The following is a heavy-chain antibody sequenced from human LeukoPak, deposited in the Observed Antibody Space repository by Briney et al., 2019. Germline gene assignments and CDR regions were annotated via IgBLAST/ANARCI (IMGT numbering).Heavy chain of an antibody. Sequence: GASVKVSCKASGYTFTGYYMHWVRQAPGQGLEWMGWINPNSGGTNYAQKFQGRVTMTRDTSISTAYMELSGLRSDDTAMYYCARYSGYDYVIDHWGQGTLVTVSS. CDR1: GYTFTGYY. J-gene: IGHJ4*02. V-gene: IGHV1-2*02. D-gene: IGHD5-12*01. CDR2: INPNSGGT. CDR3: ARYSGYDYVIDH.